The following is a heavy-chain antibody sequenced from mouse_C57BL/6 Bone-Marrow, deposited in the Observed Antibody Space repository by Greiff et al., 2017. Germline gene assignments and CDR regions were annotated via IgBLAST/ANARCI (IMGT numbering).Heavy chain of an antibody. CDR3: AESFWDYGAMDY. V-gene: IGHV1-81*01. J-gene: IGHJ4*01. D-gene: IGHD1-1*02. Sequence: VQLQESGAELARPGASVKLSCKASGYTFTSYGISWVKQRTGQGLEWIGEIYPRSGNTYYNEKFKGKATLTADKSSSKAYVELRSLTSEDSAVYFCAESFWDYGAMDYWGQGTSVTVSS. CDR1: GYTFTSYG. CDR2: IYPRSGNT.